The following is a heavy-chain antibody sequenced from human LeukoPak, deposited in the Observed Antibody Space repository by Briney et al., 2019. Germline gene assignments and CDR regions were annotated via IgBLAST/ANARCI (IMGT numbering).Heavy chain of an antibody. CDR2: VYYSGGT. CDR3: ARARPHSYYYDSSGYYYVGDLREFDY. Sequence: PSETLSLTCIVSGVSISDFHWNWIRQTPGKGLEWIGSVYYSGGTNYNPSLKSRVTISVDTSKNQFSLKLSSVTAADTAVYYCARARPHSYYYDSSGYYYVGDLREFDYWGQGTLVTVSS. V-gene: IGHV4-59*12. J-gene: IGHJ4*02. D-gene: IGHD3-22*01. CDR1: GVSISDFH.